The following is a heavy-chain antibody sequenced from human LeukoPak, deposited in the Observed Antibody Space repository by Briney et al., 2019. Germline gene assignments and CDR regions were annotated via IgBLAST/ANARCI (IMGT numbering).Heavy chain of an antibody. J-gene: IGHJ5*02. D-gene: IGHD3-22*01. CDR1: GFTVSSNY. Sequence: GGSLRLSCAASGFTVSSNYMNWVRQAPGKGLEWVSVIYGGGNTYYADSVKGRFTISGDSSKNTVFLQMNSLRAEDTAVYYCARASFYYDARALDPWGQGALVTVSS. CDR2: IYGGGNT. V-gene: IGHV3-53*01. CDR3: ARASFYYDARALDP.